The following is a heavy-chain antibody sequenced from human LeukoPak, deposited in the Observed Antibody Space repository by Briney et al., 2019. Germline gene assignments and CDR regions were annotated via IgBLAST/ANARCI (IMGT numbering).Heavy chain of an antibody. CDR1: GGSISSNNW. V-gene: IGHV4-4*02. CDR3: AMSLISFDY. Sequence: PSETLSLTCAVSGGSISSNNWWGWVRQPPGKGLEWIGEINHSGKTSYNPSLKSRVTISVDTSKNQFSLKLSSVTAADTAVYYCAMSLISFDYWGQGTLVSVSS. J-gene: IGHJ4*02. D-gene: IGHD2-8*01. CDR2: INHSGKT.